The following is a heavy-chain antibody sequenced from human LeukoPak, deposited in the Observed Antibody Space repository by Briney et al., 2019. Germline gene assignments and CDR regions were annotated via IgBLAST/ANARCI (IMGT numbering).Heavy chain of an antibody. CDR1: GYSFTSYW. J-gene: IGHJ4*02. CDR3: ARQALVRTFDY. V-gene: IGHV5-51*01. CDR2: IYPGDSDT. Sequence: PGESLKISCKGSGYSFTSYWIAWVRQMSGKGLEWMGIIYPGDSDTSYSPSFQGQVTISADKSISTAYLQWSSLKASDTAMYYCARQALVRTFDYWGQGTLVTVSS. D-gene: IGHD6-6*01.